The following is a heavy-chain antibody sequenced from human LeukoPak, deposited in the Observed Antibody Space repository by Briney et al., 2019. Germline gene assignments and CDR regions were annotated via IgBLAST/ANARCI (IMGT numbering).Heavy chain of an antibody. J-gene: IGHJ3*02. D-gene: IGHD6-6*01. CDR3: ARVDSSPSDDAFDI. CDR1: GNTFTSYA. V-gene: IGHV1-2*02. Sequence: GASVKVSCKASGNTFTSYAMHWVRQAPGQGLEWMGWINPNSGGTNHAQKFQGRVTMTRDTSISTAYMELSRLRSDDTAVYYCARVDSSPSDDAFDIWGQGTMVTVSS. CDR2: INPNSGGT.